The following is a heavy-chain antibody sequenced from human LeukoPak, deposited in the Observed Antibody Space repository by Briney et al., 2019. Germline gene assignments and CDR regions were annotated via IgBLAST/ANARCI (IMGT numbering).Heavy chain of an antibody. Sequence: GGSLRLSCAGSGFTFSSYEMNWVRQAPGKGLEWISYISSSGGTIYYADSVKGRFTISRDNAKNSLYLQMNSLRAEDTAVYYCASNDCSSTSCYFDNFDYWGQVTLVTVSS. CDR1: GFTFSSYE. CDR3: ASNDCSSTSCYFDNFDY. CDR2: ISSSGGTI. D-gene: IGHD2-2*01. V-gene: IGHV3-48*03. J-gene: IGHJ4*02.